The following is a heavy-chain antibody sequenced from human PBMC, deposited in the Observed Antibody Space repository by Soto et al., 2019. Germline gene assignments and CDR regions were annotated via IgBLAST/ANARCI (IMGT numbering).Heavy chain of an antibody. CDR1: VFSLPTRPVG. CDR2: IYWDDDK. J-gene: IGHJ4*02. D-gene: IGHD1-1*01. CDR3: SQRLGGFTWNDGYLDS. Sequence: GPALVNPRQTLILTCSFSVFSLPTRPVGVACIRQPPGKAREWLAVIYWDDDKRHSPSLRRRLTFSKDASKNQVVLSMTNMDPVDTATYYCSQRLGGFTWNDGYLDSWGQGTLVTVSS. V-gene: IGHV2-5*02.